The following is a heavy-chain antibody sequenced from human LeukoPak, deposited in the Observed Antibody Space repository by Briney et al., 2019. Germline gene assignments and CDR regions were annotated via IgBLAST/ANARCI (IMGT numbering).Heavy chain of an antibody. V-gene: IGHV4-4*07. J-gene: IGHJ4*02. CDR1: GGSISSYY. CDR2: IYTSGST. CDR3: ARDGSLYYFDH. Sequence: PSETLSLTCTVSGGSISSYYWSWIRQPAGKGLEWIGRIYTSGSTNYNPSLRSRVTMSVDTSKNQCSLKLSSVTAADTAVYYWARDGSLYYFDHWGQGTLVTVSS.